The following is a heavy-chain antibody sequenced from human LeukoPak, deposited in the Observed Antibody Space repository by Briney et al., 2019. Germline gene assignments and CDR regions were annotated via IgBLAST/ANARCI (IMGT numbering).Heavy chain of an antibody. D-gene: IGHD4-23*01. Sequence: GGSLRLSCAASGFTFSSYGMHWVRQAPGKGLEWFSYIGASGTTLSYADSVKGRFTVSRDNAENSLYLQMNSLRDDDTAVYYCARERYGGALDNWGQGTLVTVSS. V-gene: IGHV3-48*02. CDR3: ARERYGGALDN. J-gene: IGHJ4*02. CDR1: GFTFSSYG. CDR2: IGASGTTL.